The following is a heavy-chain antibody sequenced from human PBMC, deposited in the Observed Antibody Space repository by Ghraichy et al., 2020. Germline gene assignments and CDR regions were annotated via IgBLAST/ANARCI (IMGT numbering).Heavy chain of an antibody. D-gene: IGHD5-18*01. CDR2: IYYSGST. J-gene: IGHJ6*02. CDR3: ALITAMVTYGHYYYGMDV. CDR1: GGSISSSSYY. Sequence: SQTLSLTCTVSGGSISSSSYYWGWIRQPPGKGLEWIGSIYYSGSTYYNPSLKSRVTISVDTSKNQFSLKLSSVTAADTAMYYCALITAMVTYGHYYYGMDVWGQGTTVTVSS. V-gene: IGHV4-39*01.